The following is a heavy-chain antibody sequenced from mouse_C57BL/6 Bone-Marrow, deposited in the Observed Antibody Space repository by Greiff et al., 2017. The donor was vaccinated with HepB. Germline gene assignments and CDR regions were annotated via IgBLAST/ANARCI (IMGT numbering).Heavy chain of an antibody. V-gene: IGHV1-81*01. Sequence: QVHVKQSGAELARPGASVKLSCKASGYTFTSYGISWVKQRTGQGLEWIGEIYPRSGNTYYNEKFKGKATLTADKSSSTAYMELRSLTSEDSAVYFCARPFPNFDDWGQGTTLTVSS. J-gene: IGHJ2*01. CDR1: GYTFTSYG. CDR2: IYPRSGNT. CDR3: ARPFPNFDD.